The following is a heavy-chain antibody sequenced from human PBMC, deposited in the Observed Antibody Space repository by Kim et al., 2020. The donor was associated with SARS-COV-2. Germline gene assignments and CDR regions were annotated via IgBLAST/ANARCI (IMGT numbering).Heavy chain of an antibody. CDR3: ARGSSRPYY. CDR2: IYSGGST. V-gene: IGHV3-53*01. Sequence: GGSLRLSCAASGFTVSSNYMSWVRQAPGKGLEWVSVIYSGGSTYYADSVKGRFTISRDNSNNTPYLQMNSLRAEETAAFYCARGSSRPYYWGQGTLVTFS. CDR1: GFTVSSNY. D-gene: IGHD6-19*01. J-gene: IGHJ4*02.